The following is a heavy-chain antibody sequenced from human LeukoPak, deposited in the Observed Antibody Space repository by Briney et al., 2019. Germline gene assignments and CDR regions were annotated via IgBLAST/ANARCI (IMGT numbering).Heavy chain of an antibody. J-gene: IGHJ4*02. CDR2: IDGDGTIT. D-gene: IGHD5-18*01. CDR1: GFTFSDYW. CDR3: TRGGSGHSYGYDY. V-gene: IGHV3-74*01. Sequence: GGSLRLSCAASGFTFSDYWMHWVRLGPGKGLVWVSRIDGDGTITTYADSVKGRFTTSRDNAKNTLYLHMNSLRAEDTAVYYCTRGGSGHSYGYDYWGQGTLVTVSS.